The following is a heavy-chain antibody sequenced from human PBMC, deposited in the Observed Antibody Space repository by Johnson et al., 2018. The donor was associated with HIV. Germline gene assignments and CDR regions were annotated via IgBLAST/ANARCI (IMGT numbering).Heavy chain of an antibody. CDR1: GFTFSSYG. CDR3: ANWTYYYGSGYAFDI. Sequence: QVQLVESGGGVVQPGGSLRLSCAASGFTFSSYGMHWVRQAPGNGLELVGQINYKGGNTNLIESAKDRFNTSRDNSKNTLYLQMNSLRAEDTAVYYCANWTYYYGSGYAFDIWGQGTMVTVSS. V-gene: IGHV3-30*02. J-gene: IGHJ3*02. D-gene: IGHD3-10*01. CDR2: INYKGGNT.